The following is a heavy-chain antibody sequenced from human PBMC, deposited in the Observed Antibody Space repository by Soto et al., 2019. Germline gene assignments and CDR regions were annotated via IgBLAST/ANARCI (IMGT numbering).Heavy chain of an antibody. V-gene: IGHV3-30-3*01. D-gene: IGHD3-10*01. CDR3: ARVGSVTMVRGVITLCDY. CDR1: GFTFSSYA. Sequence: GGSLRLSCAASGFTFSSYAMHWVRQAPGKGLEWVAVISYDGSNKYYADSVKGRFTISRDNSKNTLYLQMNSLRAEDTAVYYCARVGSVTMVRGVITLCDYWGQGTLVTVSS. J-gene: IGHJ4*02. CDR2: ISYDGSNK.